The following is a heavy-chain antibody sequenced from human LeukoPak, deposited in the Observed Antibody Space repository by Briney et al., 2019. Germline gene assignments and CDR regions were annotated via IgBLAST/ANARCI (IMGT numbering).Heavy chain of an antibody. CDR3: ARAIAAAGVGYYYYYMDV. J-gene: IGHJ6*03. V-gene: IGHV1-8*03. CDR1: GYTFTSYG. CDR2: MNPNSGNT. Sequence: ASVKVSCKASGYTFTSYGISWVRQAPGQGLEWMGWMNPNSGNTGYAQKFQGRVTITRNTSISTAYMELSSLRSEDTAVYYCARAIAAAGVGYYYYYMDVWGKGTTVTVSS. D-gene: IGHD6-13*01.